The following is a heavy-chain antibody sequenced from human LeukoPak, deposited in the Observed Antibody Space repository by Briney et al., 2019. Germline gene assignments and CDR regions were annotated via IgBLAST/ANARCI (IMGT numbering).Heavy chain of an antibody. V-gene: IGHV3-33*01. CDR3: AREGRVAPAAMRKYYYGMDV. CDR1: GFTFSSYG. J-gene: IGHJ6*04. D-gene: IGHD2-2*01. Sequence: PGRSLRLSCAASGFTFSSYGLHWVRQAPGKGLEWVAVICYDGSNKYYADSVKGRFTISRDNSKNTLYLQMTSLRAEDTAVYYCAREGRVAPAAMRKYYYGMDVWGKGTTVTVSS. CDR2: ICYDGSNK.